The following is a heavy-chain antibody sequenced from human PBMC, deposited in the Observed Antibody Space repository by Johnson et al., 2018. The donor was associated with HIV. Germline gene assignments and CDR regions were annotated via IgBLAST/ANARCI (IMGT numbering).Heavy chain of an antibody. V-gene: IGHV3-11*04. Sequence: QVQLVESGGGLVKPGGSLRLSCAASELTFSDYYMSWIRQAPGKGLEWVSYISSSGSTIYYADSVKGRFTISRDNAKNSLYLQMSSLRAEDTAVYYCARGDWLTVVTSPDAFDIWGQGTMVTVSS. D-gene: IGHD4-23*01. CDR3: ARGDWLTVVTSPDAFDI. CDR2: ISSSGSTI. CDR1: ELTFSDYY. J-gene: IGHJ3*02.